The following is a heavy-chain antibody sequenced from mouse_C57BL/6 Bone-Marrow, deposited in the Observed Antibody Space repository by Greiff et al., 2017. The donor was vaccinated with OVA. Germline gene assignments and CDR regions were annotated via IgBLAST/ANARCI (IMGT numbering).Heavy chain of an antibody. CDR2: INPNNGGT. CDR3: AIYDYEGYFDV. D-gene: IGHD2-4*01. CDR1: GYTFTDYN. J-gene: IGHJ1*03. V-gene: IGHV1-18*01. Sequence: EVKLVASGPELVKPGASVQIPCKASGYTFTDYNMDWVKQSHGKSLEWIGDINPNNGGTIYNQKFKGKATLTVDKSSSTAYMELRSLTSEDTAVYYCAIYDYEGYFDVWGTGTTVTVSS.